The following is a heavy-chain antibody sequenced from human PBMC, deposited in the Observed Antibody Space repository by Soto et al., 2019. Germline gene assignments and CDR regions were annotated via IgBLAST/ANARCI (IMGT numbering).Heavy chain of an antibody. J-gene: IGHJ5*02. Sequence: GASVKVSCKASGYTFTSYAMHWVRQAPGQRLEWMGWINAGNGNTKYSQKFQGRVTITRDTSASTAYMELSSLRSEDTAVYYCARERPYYDSSGYYYRRGNWFDPWGQGTLVTVSS. D-gene: IGHD3-22*01. CDR1: GYTFTSYA. CDR2: INAGNGNT. CDR3: ARERPYYDSSGYYYRRGNWFDP. V-gene: IGHV1-3*01.